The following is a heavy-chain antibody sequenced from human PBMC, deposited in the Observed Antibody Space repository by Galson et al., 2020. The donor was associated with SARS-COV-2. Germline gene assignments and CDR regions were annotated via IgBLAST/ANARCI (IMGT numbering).Heavy chain of an antibody. CDR2: INPNSGGT. V-gene: IGHV1-2*02. CDR1: GYTFIDYY. D-gene: IGHD1-20*01. CDR3: ARERARRYNWDGGDSYYHGMDV. J-gene: IGHJ6*02. Sequence: GESLKISCKASGYTFIDYYIHWMRQVPGQGPEWMGWINPNSGGTQYSQRLQGRVTMTRDTSTNTVYMELNRLTSDDTAVYSCARERARRYNWDGGDSYYHGMDVWGQGTTVTVSS.